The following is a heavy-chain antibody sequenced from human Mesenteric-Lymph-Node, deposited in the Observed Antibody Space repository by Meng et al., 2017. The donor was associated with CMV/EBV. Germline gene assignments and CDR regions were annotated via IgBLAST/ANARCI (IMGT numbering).Heavy chain of an antibody. CDR1: GYSFSKSG. Sequence: ASVKVSCKASGYSFSKSGISWVRQAPGKGLEWMGGYHPEDGETVYAQKFQGRVTMTEDTSADTAYMELSSLRSEDTAVYYCASGGLVAASLFDFWGQGTLVTVSS. CDR2: YHPEDGET. J-gene: IGHJ4*02. D-gene: IGHD2-15*01. V-gene: IGHV1-24*01. CDR3: ASGGLVAASLFDF.